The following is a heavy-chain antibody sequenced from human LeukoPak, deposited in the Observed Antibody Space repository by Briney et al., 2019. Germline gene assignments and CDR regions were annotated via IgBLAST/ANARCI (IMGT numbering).Heavy chain of an antibody. CDR1: GGTFSSYA. CDR2: IIPIFGIA. D-gene: IGHD6-19*01. J-gene: IGHJ5*02. Sequence: SVKVSCKASGGTFSSYAISWVRQAPGQGLEWMGRIIPIFGIANYAQKFQGRVTITADKSTSTAYMELSSLRSEDTAVYYCAKGREIAVAGFEDWFDPWGQGPLVTVSS. CDR3: AKGREIAVAGFEDWFDP. V-gene: IGHV1-69*04.